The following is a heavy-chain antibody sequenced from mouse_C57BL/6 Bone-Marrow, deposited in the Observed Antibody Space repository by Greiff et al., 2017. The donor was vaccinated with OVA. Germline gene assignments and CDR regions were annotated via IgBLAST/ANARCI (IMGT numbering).Heavy chain of an antibody. J-gene: IGHJ3*01. Sequence: EVMLVESGGGLVKPGGSLKLSCAASGFTFSSYAMSWVRQTPEQRLEWVATISDGGSYTYYPDNVKGRFTISRDTAKNNLYLQMSHLKSEDTAMYYCAREVLGFAYWGQGTLVTVSA. CDR1: GFTFSSYA. V-gene: IGHV5-4*01. CDR3: AREVLGFAY. CDR2: ISDGGSYT.